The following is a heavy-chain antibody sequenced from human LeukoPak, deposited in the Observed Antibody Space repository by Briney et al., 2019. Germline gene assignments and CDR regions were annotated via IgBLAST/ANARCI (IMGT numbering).Heavy chain of an antibody. CDR1: GFTFSSYA. CDR3: ARDISGTTPD. J-gene: IGHJ4*02. D-gene: IGHD1-14*01. V-gene: IGHV3-30*01. Sequence: GRSLRLSCAASGFTFSSYAMHWVRQAPGKGPEWVAVISYDGSNKYYADSVKGRFTISRDNSKNTLYLQMNSLRAEDTAVYYCARDISGTTPDWGQGTLVTVSS. CDR2: ISYDGSNK.